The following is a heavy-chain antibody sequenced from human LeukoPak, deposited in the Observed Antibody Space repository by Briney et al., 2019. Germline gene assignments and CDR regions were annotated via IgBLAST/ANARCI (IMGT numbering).Heavy chain of an antibody. V-gene: IGHV4-59*01. J-gene: IGHJ4*02. CDR2: IYYSGST. CDR1: GGSISSYY. Sequence: PSETLSLTCTVSGGSISSYYWSWIRQPPGEGLEWIGYIYYSGSTNYNPSLKSRVTISVDTSKNQFSLKLSSVTAADTAVYYCASSMYSSSSPDYWGQGTLVTVSS. CDR3: ASSMYSSSSPDY. D-gene: IGHD6-6*01.